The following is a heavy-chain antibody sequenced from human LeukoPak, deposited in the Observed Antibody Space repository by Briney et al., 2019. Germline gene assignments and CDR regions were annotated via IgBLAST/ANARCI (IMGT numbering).Heavy chain of an antibody. D-gene: IGHD6-19*01. Sequence: PGGSLRLSCAASGFTFSGSAMHWVRQASGKGLEWAGRIRSKANSYATAYAASVKGRFTISRDDSKNTAYLQMNSLKTEDTAVYYCARCKSSGWYISFAFDIWGQGTMVTASS. J-gene: IGHJ3*02. CDR2: IRSKANSYAT. V-gene: IGHV3-73*01. CDR3: ARCKSSGWYISFAFDI. CDR1: GFTFSGSA.